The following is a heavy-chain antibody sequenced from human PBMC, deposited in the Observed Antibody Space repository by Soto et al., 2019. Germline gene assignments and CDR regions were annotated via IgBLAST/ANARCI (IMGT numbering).Heavy chain of an antibody. CDR3: ARGGGVGVAGSAAFDM. CDR1: GYPVTAYY. D-gene: IGHD3-3*01. J-gene: IGHJ3*02. CDR2: INPATGAA. V-gene: IGHV1-2*02. Sequence: QLHLVHSGAVVKKPGASVTVSCSASGYPVTAYYMHWVRQATGRGLEWMGGINPATGAAKYTQTFQGRVTMTRDTSTSTVFLEPSGLTSEDTAVFYCARGGGVGVAGSAAFDMWGQGTLVTVSS.